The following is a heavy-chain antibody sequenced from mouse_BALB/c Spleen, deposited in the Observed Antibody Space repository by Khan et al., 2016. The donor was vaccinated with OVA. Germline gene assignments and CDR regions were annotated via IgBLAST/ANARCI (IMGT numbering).Heavy chain of an antibody. CDR2: IDPANGNV. D-gene: IGHD2-10*01. J-gene: IGHJ3*01. CDR1: GFNIEDTY. Sequence: IQLVQSGAEFVKPGASVKLSCTASGFNIEDTYMHWINQRPQQGLVWIGRIDPANGNVKYDPKFRDKATISADVSSNTAYLHLSSLTSDDTAVDYCIRWAYNGLFAYWGQETLVTVSA. CDR3: IRWAYNGLFAY. V-gene: IGHV14-3*02.